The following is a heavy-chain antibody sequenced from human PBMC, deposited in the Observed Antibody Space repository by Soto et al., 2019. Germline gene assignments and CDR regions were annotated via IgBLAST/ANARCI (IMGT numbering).Heavy chain of an antibody. V-gene: IGHV4-59*01. D-gene: IGHD2-21*02. CDR2: IYYSGST. CDR1: GGSINNYY. CDR3: TRVGGGYCGGDCYIPGFDY. J-gene: IGHJ4*02. Sequence: SETLSLTCTVSGGSINNYYWSWIRQPPGKGLEWIGYIYYSGSTNYNPSLKSRVTISVDTSKNQFSLKLSSVTAADTAIYYCTRVGGGYCGGDCYIPGFDYWGQGTLVTVSS.